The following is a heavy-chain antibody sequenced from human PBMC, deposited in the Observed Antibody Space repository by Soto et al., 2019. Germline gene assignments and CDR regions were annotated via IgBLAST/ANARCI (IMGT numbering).Heavy chain of an antibody. D-gene: IGHD1-20*01. CDR1: GFTFSSYS. Sequence: GGSLRLSCAASGFTFSSYSMNWVRQAPGKGLEWVSYISSSSSTIYYADTVKGRFTISRDNAKNSLYLQMNSLRAEDTAVYYCARAQYNWNTDVWGKGTTVTVSS. CDR3: ARAQYNWNTDV. CDR2: ISSSSSTI. V-gene: IGHV3-48*01. J-gene: IGHJ6*03.